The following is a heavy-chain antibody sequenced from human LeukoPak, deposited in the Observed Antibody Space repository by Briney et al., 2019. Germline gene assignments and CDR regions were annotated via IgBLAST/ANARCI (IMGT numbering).Heavy chain of an antibody. Sequence: SETLSLTCTVSGGSISSYYWSWIRQPPGKGLEWIGYIYYSGSTNYNPSLKSRVTISVDTSKNQFSLKLNSVTAADTAVYYCARIISGRHNFDCWGQGTLVAVSS. D-gene: IGHD6-19*01. CDR3: ARIISGRHNFDC. CDR1: GGSISSYY. CDR2: IYYSGST. J-gene: IGHJ4*02. V-gene: IGHV4-59*08.